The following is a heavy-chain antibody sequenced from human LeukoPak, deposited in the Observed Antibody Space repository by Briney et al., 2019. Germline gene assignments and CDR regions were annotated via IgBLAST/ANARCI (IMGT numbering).Heavy chain of an antibody. CDR2: VHSSGST. V-gene: IGHV4-59*01. J-gene: IGHJ4*02. CDR3: ARLAPGNYDILTGDPKVVFDY. CDR1: GGSISSFF. Sequence: SEALSLTCTVSGGSISSFFWSWIRQPPGKGLEWIGYVHSSGSTKYNPSLKSRLIISVDMSKNQFSLKLRSVSVADTAVYYCARLAPGNYDILTGDPKVVFDYWGQGALVTVSS. D-gene: IGHD3-9*01.